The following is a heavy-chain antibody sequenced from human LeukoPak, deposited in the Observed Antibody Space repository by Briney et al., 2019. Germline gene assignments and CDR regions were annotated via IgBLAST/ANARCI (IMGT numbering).Heavy chain of an antibody. CDR1: GYTSNNYA. CDR2: ISAYNGNT. Sequence: ASVKVSCKTSGYTSNNYAISWVRQAPGQGLEWMGWISAYNGNTNYAQKFQGRVTMTTDTSTSTAYMELRSLRSDDTAVYYCAGPPGYCGSLSCYTFHHWGQGTLVTVSS. V-gene: IGHV1-18*01. CDR3: AGPPGYCGSLSCYTFHH. J-gene: IGHJ1*01. D-gene: IGHD2-2*02.